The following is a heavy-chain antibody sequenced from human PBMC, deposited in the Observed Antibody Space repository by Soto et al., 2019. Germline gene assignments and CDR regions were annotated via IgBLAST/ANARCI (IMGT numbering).Heavy chain of an antibody. CDR2: INHSGSN. Sequence: SETLSLTCVVSGGSFSTYYYNWIRQSPGKGLEWIGEINHSGSNNYSPSLKSRVTMSLDTSKNQFSLKLTSVTAADTAVYYCAGGGSNDWQVAFDIWGQGTMVTVSS. CDR3: AGGGSNDWQVAFDI. V-gene: IGHV4-34*01. CDR1: GGSFSTYY. J-gene: IGHJ3*02. D-gene: IGHD3-9*01.